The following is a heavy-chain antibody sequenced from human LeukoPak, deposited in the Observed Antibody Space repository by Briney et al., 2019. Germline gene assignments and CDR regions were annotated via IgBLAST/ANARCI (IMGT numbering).Heavy chain of an antibody. CDR2: IYTSGST. D-gene: IGHD3-3*01. CDR1: GGSISSGSYY. Sequence: SETLSLTCTVSGGSISSGSYYWSWIRQPAGKGLEWIGRIYTSGSTNYNPSLKSRVTISVGTSKNQFSLKLSSVTAADTAVYYCARGPGITIFGVARGDWFDPWGQGTLVTVSS. J-gene: IGHJ5*02. V-gene: IGHV4-61*02. CDR3: ARGPGITIFGVARGDWFDP.